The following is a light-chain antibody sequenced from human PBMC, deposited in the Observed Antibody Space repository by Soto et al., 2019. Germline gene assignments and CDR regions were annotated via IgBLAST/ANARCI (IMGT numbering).Light chain of an antibody. CDR2: GAS. J-gene: IGKJ3*01. Sequence: EIVLTQSPGTLSLSPGESATLSCRATQSVSSSFLAWYQQKPGQAPRLLIYGASSRATGIPDRFSGSGSGTDFTLTISRLEPEDFAVYSCQHYGSSPLTFGPGTKVDIK. CDR3: QHYGSSPLT. CDR1: QSVSSSF. V-gene: IGKV3-20*01.